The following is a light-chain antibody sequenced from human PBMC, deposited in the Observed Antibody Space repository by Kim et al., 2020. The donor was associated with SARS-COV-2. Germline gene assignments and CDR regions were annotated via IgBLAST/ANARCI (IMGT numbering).Light chain of an antibody. Sequence: ASVGDRVTIACRASQSIGSALAWYQQKPGKAPRLLIYDASSLASGVPSRFSGSGSGTDFTLTISSLQPEDFATYYCQQFNSYPLTFGGGTKVDIK. CDR1: QSIGSA. J-gene: IGKJ4*01. CDR3: QQFNSYPLT. V-gene: IGKV1-13*02. CDR2: DAS.